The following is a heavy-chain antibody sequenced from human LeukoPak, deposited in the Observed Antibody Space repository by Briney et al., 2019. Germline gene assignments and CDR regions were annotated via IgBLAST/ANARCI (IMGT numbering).Heavy chain of an antibody. V-gene: IGHV3-7*01. D-gene: IGHD3-10*01. Sequence: GGSLRLSCAASGFTFNNYWMTWVRQAPGKGLEWVANIKLDGSETYYLDSVKGRFTISRDNAKNSLYLQMNSLRVEGTALYYCVRDWRNWGVWGQGTLVTVSS. J-gene: IGHJ4*02. CDR1: GFTFNNYW. CDR2: IKLDGSET. CDR3: VRDWRNWGV.